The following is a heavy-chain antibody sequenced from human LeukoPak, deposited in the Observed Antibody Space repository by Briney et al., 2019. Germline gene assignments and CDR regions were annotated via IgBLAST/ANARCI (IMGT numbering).Heavy chain of an antibody. D-gene: IGHD5-18*01. J-gene: IGHJ6*03. CDR1: GFTFSSYE. CDR3: ARDRYSYGYYYYYYMDV. CDR2: ISSSGSTI. V-gene: IGHV3-48*03. Sequence: GGSLRLSCAASGFTFSSYEMNWVRQAPGKGLEWVSYISSSGSTIYYADSVKGRFTISRDNAKNSLYLQMNSLRAEDTALYYCARDRYSYGYYYYYYMDVWGKGTTVTVSS.